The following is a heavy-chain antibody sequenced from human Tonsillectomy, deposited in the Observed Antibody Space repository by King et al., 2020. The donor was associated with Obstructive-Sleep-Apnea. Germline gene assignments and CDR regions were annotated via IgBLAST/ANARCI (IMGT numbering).Heavy chain of an antibody. D-gene: IGHD1-26*01. CDR1: GGSISGYY. V-gene: IGHV4-59*01. Sequence: VQLQESGPGLVKPSETLSLTCTVSGGSISGYYWSWIRQPPGKGIEWIAYIYSSGTTNYNPSLKSRVTISVDTSKNLFSLKLNPVTAADTAVYYCARQANSYLTLGWFDPWGQGTLVTVSS. J-gene: IGHJ5*02. CDR2: IYSSGTT. CDR3: ARQANSYLTLGWFDP.